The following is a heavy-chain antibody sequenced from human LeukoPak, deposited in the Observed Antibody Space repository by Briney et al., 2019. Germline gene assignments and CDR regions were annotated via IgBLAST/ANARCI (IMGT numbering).Heavy chain of an antibody. V-gene: IGHV3-23*01. CDR3: AKEPREYCSSTSCPNWFDS. J-gene: IGHJ5*01. CDR2: ISASSGTT. CDR1: GFTFNNYA. D-gene: IGHD2-2*01. Sequence: GGSLRLSCAASGFTFNNYAMSWVRQAPGKGLEWVSAISASSGTTYYADSVKGRFTISRDNSENTLFLQMNSLRAEDTAVYYCAKEPREYCSSTSCPNWFDSWGQGTLVTVSS.